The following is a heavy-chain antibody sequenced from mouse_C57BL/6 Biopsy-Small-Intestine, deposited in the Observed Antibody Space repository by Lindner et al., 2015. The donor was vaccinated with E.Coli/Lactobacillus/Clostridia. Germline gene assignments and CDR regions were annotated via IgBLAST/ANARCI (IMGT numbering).Heavy chain of an antibody. D-gene: IGHD2-12*01. J-gene: IGHJ4*01. V-gene: IGHV1-53*01. CDR2: IIPNSGGT. Sequence: SVKVSCKASGYTFTGYYMHWVRQAPGQGLEWMGWIIPNSGGTNYAQKFQGRVTMTRDTSISTAYMELSRLRYDDTAVYYCARGAAIPGEFDYWGQGTLVTVSS. CDR1: GYTFTGYY. CDR3: ARGAAIPGEFDY.